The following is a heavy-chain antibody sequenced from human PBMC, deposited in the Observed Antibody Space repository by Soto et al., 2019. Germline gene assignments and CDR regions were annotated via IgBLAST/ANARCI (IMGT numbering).Heavy chain of an antibody. D-gene: IGHD2-15*01. J-gene: IGHJ4*02. Sequence: QVQLQESGPGLVKPSQTLSLTCTVSGGSISSGGYYWSWIRQHPGKGLEWIGYIYYNGSTYYNPSLKSRVTISVGTSKNQFSLKLSSVTAADTAVYYCARVAGSSGGTYYFDYWGQGTLVTVSS. CDR2: IYYNGST. CDR1: GGSISSGGYY. CDR3: ARVAGSSGGTYYFDY. V-gene: IGHV4-31*03.